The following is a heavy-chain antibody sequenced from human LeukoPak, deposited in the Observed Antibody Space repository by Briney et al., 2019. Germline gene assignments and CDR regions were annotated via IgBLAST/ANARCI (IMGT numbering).Heavy chain of an antibody. CDR3: ARSMVRVVCQK. CDR1: GFTVSSNY. D-gene: IGHD3-10*01. J-gene: IGHJ4*02. V-gene: IGHV3-53*01. CDR2: IYSGGST. Sequence: PGGSLTLSCAASGFTVSSNYMSWLRQAPGKGLEWVSVIYSGGSTYYADSVKGRFNISRDNSKNTLYLQMNSLRAVERAVYYCARSMVRVVCQKWGREPLVTVSS.